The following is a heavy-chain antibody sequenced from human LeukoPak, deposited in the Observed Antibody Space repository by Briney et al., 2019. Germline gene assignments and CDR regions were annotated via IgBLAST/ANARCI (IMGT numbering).Heavy chain of an antibody. CDR2: VSGDGSST. CDR1: GFTFSTFW. CDR3: ASRAGYTGSWSAFDY. V-gene: IGHV3-74*03. J-gene: IGHJ4*02. Sequence: PGGSLRLSCVASGFTFSTFWMHWVRQVPGKGLLWVSRVSGDGSSTKYADSLKGRFTISRDNAKNTLYLQMNSLRAEDTAVYYCASRAGYTGSWSAFDYWGQGTLVTVSS. D-gene: IGHD6-13*01.